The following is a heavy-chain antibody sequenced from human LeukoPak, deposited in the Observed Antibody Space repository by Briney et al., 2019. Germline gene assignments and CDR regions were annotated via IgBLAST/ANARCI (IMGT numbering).Heavy chain of an antibody. V-gene: IGHV3-7*04. J-gene: IGHJ4*02. Sequence: GSLRLSCAASGFTFSSYWMSWVRQAPGKGLEWVANIKQDGSEKYYVDSVKGRFTISRDNAKNSLYLQMNSLRAEDTAVYYCAKEVVPAASPGVDYWGQGTLVTVSS. D-gene: IGHD2-2*01. CDR1: GFTFSSYW. CDR2: IKQDGSEK. CDR3: AKEVVPAASPGVDY.